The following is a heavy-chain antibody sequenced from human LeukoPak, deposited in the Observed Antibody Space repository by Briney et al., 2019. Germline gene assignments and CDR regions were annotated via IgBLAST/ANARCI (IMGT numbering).Heavy chain of an antibody. D-gene: IGHD6-19*01. CDR3: ARDSSGWYNRSGLDY. J-gene: IGHJ4*02. CDR1: GFTFSSYA. Sequence: GGSLRLSCAASGFTFSSYAMHWVRQAPGKGLEWVAVISYDGSNKYYADSVKGRFTISRDNSKNTLYLQMNSLRAEDTAVYYCARDSSGWYNRSGLDYWGQGTLVTVFS. V-gene: IGHV3-30-3*01. CDR2: ISYDGSNK.